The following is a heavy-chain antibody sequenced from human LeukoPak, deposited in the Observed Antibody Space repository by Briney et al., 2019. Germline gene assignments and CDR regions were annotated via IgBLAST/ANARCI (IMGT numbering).Heavy chain of an antibody. CDR3: MREVGSINWYAY. J-gene: IGHJ5*01. D-gene: IGHD6-13*01. CDR1: GYTFSDYY. Sequence: ASVKVSCKASGYTFSDYYMHWVRQTPGQGLEWIGWINPNSGGTKYAQKFQGRVTMTRDTSISTAYIEVSRLRSDDTAVYYCMREVGSINWYAYWGQGTLVTVSS. CDR2: INPNSGGT. V-gene: IGHV1-2*02.